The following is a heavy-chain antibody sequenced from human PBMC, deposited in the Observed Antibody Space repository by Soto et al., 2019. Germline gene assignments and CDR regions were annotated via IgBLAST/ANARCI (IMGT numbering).Heavy chain of an antibody. Sequence: QVQLVESGGGVVQPGRSLRLSCAASGFTFSSYGMHWVRQAPGKGLEWVAVISYDGSNKYYADSVKGRFTISRDNSKNTLYLQMNSLRAEDTDVAYCAKDRRVVAVAAPFDYWGQGTLVTVSS. CDR1: GFTFSSYG. CDR3: AKDRRVVAVAAPFDY. CDR2: ISYDGSNK. J-gene: IGHJ4*02. D-gene: IGHD6-19*01. V-gene: IGHV3-30*18.